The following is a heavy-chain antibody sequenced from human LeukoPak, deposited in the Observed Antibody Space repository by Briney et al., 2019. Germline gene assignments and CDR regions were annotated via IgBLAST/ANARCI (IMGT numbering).Heavy chain of an antibody. CDR2: ISSSSSYI. J-gene: IGHJ4*02. CDR1: GFTFSSYS. V-gene: IGHV3-21*01. Sequence: PGGSLRLSCAASGFTFSSYSMNWVRQAPGNGLEWVSSISSSSSYIYYADSVKGRFTISRDNAKNSLYLQMNSLRAEDTAVYYCARAEYSSSFFDYWGQGTLVTVSS. D-gene: IGHD6-6*01. CDR3: ARAEYSSSFFDY.